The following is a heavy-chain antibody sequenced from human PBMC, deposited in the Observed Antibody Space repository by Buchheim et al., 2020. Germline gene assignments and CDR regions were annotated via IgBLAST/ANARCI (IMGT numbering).Heavy chain of an antibody. Sequence: QVQLVESGGGVVQPGRSLRLSCAASGFTFSSYAMHWVRQAPGKGLEWVAVISYDGSNKYYADSVKGRFTISRENSKNTLYLQMNSLRAEDTAVYYCARDLSGSGSYYYYGMDVWGQGTT. CDR2: ISYDGSNK. D-gene: IGHD3-10*01. CDR3: ARDLSGSGSYYYYGMDV. V-gene: IGHV3-30-3*01. J-gene: IGHJ6*02. CDR1: GFTFSSYA.